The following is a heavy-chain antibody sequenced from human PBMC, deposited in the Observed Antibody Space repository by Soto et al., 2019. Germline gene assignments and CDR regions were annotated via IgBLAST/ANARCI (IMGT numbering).Heavy chain of an antibody. V-gene: IGHV4-39*01. CDR1: GGSISSSSYY. J-gene: IGHJ4*02. Sequence: QLQLQESGPGLVKPSETLSLTCTVSGGSISSSSYYWGWIRQPPGKGLEWIGSIYYSGSTYYNPSLKSRVTISVDTSKNQFSLKLSSVTAADTAVYYCARQRAAMGFRRGHPRELDYWGQGTLVTVSS. CDR2: IYYSGST. CDR3: ARQRAAMGFRRGHPRELDY. D-gene: IGHD3-10*01.